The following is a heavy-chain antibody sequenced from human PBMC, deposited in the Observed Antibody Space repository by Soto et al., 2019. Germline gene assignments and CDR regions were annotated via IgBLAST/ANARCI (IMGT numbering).Heavy chain of an antibody. V-gene: IGHV4-59*01. CDR1: GGSIRSYY. J-gene: IGHJ3*02. D-gene: IGHD1-7*01. Sequence: QVQLQESGPGLVKPSETLSLTCTVSGGSIRSYYWSWIRQPPGKGLEWIGYIYYSGSTIYNPSLKSRVTISVDTSKNQFSLKLSSVTAADTAVYYCARNYGHAFDIWGQGTMVTVSS. CDR3: ARNYGHAFDI. CDR2: IYYSGST.